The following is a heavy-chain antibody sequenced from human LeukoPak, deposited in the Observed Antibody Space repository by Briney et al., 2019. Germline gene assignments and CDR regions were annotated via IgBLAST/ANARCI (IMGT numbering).Heavy chain of an antibody. CDR1: GGSISSYY. D-gene: IGHD5-12*01. CDR3: AKGSGYDSLDY. J-gene: IGHJ4*02. CDR2: IYYSGST. Sequence: TPSETLSLTCTVSGGSISSYYWSWIRQPPGKRLEWIGYIYYSGSTNYNPSLKSRVTISVDTSKNQFSLKLGSVTAADTAVYYCAKGSGYDSLDYWGQGTLVTVSS. V-gene: IGHV4-59*01.